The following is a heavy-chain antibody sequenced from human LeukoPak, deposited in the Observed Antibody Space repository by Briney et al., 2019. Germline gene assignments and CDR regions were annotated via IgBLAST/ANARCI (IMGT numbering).Heavy chain of an antibody. Sequence: ASVTVSCTATGYSFTTYAMHWVRQAPGQRLEWLGWINAGSGNAEYSQKFQGRVTITRDTSASTAYMELSSLRSEDTAVYYCARAFPIYYDFWSGDAFDIWGQGTMVTVSS. CDR3: ARAFPIYYDFWSGDAFDI. CDR2: INAGSGNA. V-gene: IGHV1-3*01. CDR1: GYSFTTYA. D-gene: IGHD3-3*01. J-gene: IGHJ3*02.